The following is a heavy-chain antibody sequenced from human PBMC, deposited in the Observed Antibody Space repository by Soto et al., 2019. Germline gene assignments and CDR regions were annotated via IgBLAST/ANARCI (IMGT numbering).Heavy chain of an antibody. Sequence: EVQLVESGGGLVQPGGSLRLSCAVSGLTFSDHYMGWVRQAPGKGLDWVGRIRDRVHSYSTEYAASVKGRFTISSDDSRNPLYSQMNNLKKEDPAVFYCVSFWSVNGSRDYWGRGTLVTVSS. CDR1: GLTFSDHY. CDR2: IRDRVHSYST. J-gene: IGHJ4*02. CDR3: VSFWSVNGSRDY. D-gene: IGHD3-3*01. V-gene: IGHV3-72*01.